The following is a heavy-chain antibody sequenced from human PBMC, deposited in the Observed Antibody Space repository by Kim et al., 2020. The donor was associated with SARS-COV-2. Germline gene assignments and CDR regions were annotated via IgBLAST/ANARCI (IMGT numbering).Heavy chain of an antibody. V-gene: IGHV1-2*02. J-gene: IGHJ3*02. D-gene: IGHD3-16*01. CDR3: ARDDGGDPFNAIDM. CDR1: GYTFNGYY. Sequence: ASVKVSCKASGYTFNGYYMHWVRQPPGQGLEWMGWINPNNGVTRYAQKFQGSVTLTSDTSITTVYMELTRLTSDETAVYYCARDDGGDPFNAIDMWGQGTVVTVSS. CDR2: INPNNGVT.